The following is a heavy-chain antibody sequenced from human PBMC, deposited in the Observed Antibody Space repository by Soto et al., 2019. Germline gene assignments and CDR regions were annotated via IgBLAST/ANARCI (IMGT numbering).Heavy chain of an antibody. J-gene: IGHJ4*02. CDR2: IYHSGSA. CDR3: ARRSSGWIFDY. V-gene: IGHV4-4*02. Sequence: QVQLQESGPGLVKPSGTLSLTCAISGDSISSNDWWTWVRQPPGKGLEWIGEIYHSGSANYNPSLKSRVIISVDKSKNQFSLNLSSVTAADTAVYYCARRSSGWIFDYWGQGTLVTVSS. CDR1: GDSISSNDW. D-gene: IGHD6-19*01.